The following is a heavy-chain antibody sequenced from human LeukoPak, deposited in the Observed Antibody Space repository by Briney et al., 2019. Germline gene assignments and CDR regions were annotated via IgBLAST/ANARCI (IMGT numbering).Heavy chain of an antibody. CDR2: IHPSGST. J-gene: IGHJ5*02. D-gene: IGHD6-25*01. CDR3: ARDYSSGWERFDP. V-gene: IGHV4-34*01. Sequence: AETLSLTCAVYGGSFSGYCCTWIRQPPGKGLEWIGEIHPSGSTNYNPSLMSRVSLSLDTSKNQFSLRLSSVTAADTAVYFCARDYSSGWERFDPWGQGTLVTVSS. CDR1: GGSFSGYC.